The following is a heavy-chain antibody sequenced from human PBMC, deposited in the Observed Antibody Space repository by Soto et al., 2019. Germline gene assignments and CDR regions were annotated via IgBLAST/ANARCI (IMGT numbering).Heavy chain of an antibody. CDR2: IIPIFGTA. D-gene: IGHD3-22*01. CDR3: ARGRAPIDAQSITMIVVVNFDI. CDR1: GGTFSSYA. J-gene: IGHJ3*02. V-gene: IGHV1-69*13. Sequence: GASVKVSCKASGGTFSSYAISWVRQAPGQGLEWMGGIIPIFGTANYAQKFQGRVTITADESTSTAYMELSSLRSEDTAVYYCARGRAPIDAQSITMIVVVNFDICGQGTMVTV.